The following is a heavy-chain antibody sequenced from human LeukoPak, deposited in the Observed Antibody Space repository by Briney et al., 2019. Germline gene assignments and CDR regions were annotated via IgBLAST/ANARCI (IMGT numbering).Heavy chain of an antibody. CDR1: GGSFSGHY. Sequence: SETLSLTCAVYGGSFSGHYWSWIRQPPGKGLEWIGEINHSGSTNYNPSLESRVTISVDTSMNHFSLKLSSVTAADTAVYYCASGQYYDLWSGYYVDWGQGTLVTVSA. CDR3: ASGQYYDLWSGYYVD. V-gene: IGHV4-34*01. CDR2: INHSGST. J-gene: IGHJ4*02. D-gene: IGHD3-3*01.